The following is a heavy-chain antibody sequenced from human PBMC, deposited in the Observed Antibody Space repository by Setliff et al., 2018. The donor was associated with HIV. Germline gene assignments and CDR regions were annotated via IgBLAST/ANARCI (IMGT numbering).Heavy chain of an antibody. J-gene: IGHJ3*01. CDR1: GFTFSIYS. CDR3: ARREYNYVPRAFDL. D-gene: IGHD3-16*01. V-gene: IGHV3-48*01. Sequence: GGSLRLSCAASGFTFSIYSMNWVRQAPGKGLEWVSYISSSSSTIYYADSVRGRFTISRDNVKNSVYLQMNSLRAEDTAVYYCARREYNYVPRAFDLWGRGTMVTVSS. CDR2: ISSSSSTI.